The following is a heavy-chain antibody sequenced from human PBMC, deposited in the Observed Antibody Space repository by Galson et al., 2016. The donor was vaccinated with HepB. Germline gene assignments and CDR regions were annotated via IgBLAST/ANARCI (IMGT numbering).Heavy chain of an antibody. V-gene: IGHV1-18*01. J-gene: IGHJ4*02. D-gene: IGHD6-19*01. Sequence: SVKVSCKASGVTFTRNAFSWVRQAPGQGLEWMGWINAYNDDTNYAQKFQGRLTLTTDTSTSTAYMELRGLRSDDRAVYYCALSQWPTRIYFDSWGQGTLVTVSS. CDR2: INAYNDDT. CDR3: ALSQWPTRIYFDS. CDR1: GVTFTRNA.